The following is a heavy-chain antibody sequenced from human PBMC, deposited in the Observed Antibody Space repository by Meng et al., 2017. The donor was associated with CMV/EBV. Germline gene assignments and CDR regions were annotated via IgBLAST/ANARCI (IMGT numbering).Heavy chain of an antibody. Sequence: SVKVSCKASGGTFSSYTISWVRQAPGQGLEWMGRIIPILGIANYAQKFQGRVTITADKSTSTAYMELSSLRSEDTAVYYCARDWGGTSFKHLPHNDYWGQGTLVTVSS. D-gene: IGHD3-16*01. CDR3: ARDWGGTSFKHLPHNDY. J-gene: IGHJ4*02. CDR1: GGTFSSYT. CDR2: IIPILGIA. V-gene: IGHV1-69*04.